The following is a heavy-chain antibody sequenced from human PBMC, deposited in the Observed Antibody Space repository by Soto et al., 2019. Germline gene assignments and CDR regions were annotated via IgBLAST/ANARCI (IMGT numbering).Heavy chain of an antibody. J-gene: IGHJ4*02. CDR1: GGSVSSGSYY. D-gene: IGHD3-22*01. CDR3: ARESYYGSSGYLC. Sequence: TSETLSLTCPVSGGSVSSGSYYWSWIRQPPGKGLEWIGYIYYSGSTNYNPSLKSRVTISVDTSKNQFSLKLSSVTAADPAVYYCARESYYGSSGYLCWSQGTLVT. V-gene: IGHV4-61*01. CDR2: IYYSGST.